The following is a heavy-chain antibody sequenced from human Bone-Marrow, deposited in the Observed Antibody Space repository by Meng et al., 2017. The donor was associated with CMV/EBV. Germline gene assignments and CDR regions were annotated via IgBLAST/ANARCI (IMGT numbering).Heavy chain of an antibody. V-gene: IGHV1-2*02. CDR3: ARVPINWFDP. Sequence: SCKACEYTFTESWIHGVPQATRQALEWMRWINPSSDGTNYAQKFQGRVTMTRDTSISTAYMELTSLTSDDTAVYYCARVPINWFDPWGQGTLVTVSS. CDR1: EYTFTESW. J-gene: IGHJ5*02. CDR2: INPSSDGT.